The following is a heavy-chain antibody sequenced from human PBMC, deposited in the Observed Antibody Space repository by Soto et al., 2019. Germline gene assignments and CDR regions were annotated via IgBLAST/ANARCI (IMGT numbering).Heavy chain of an antibody. V-gene: IGHV3-48*03. CDR2: ISSSGSTI. D-gene: IGHD3-9*01. Sequence: GALRLSCAASGFTFSSYEMNWVRQAPGKGLEWVSYISSSGSTIYYADSVKGRFTISRDNAKNSLYLQMNRLRAEDTAVYYCARGILTGYFPFDYWGQGTLVTVSS. J-gene: IGHJ4*02. CDR3: ARGILTGYFPFDY. CDR1: GFTFSSYE.